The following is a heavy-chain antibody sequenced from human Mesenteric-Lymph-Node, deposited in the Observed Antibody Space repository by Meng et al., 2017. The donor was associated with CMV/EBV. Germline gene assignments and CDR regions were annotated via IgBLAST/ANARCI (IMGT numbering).Heavy chain of an antibody. CDR3: ARAQSQYNWKPDAFDI. CDR1: GFSFTSYW. V-gene: IGHV5-51*01. Sequence: GGSLRLSCKGSGFSFTSYWIGWVRQGPGTGQEWMGIIYLGDSDTRYSPPFQGQVTITDDKSISTAYLQWSSLKASDTAMYYCARAQSQYNWKPDAFDIWGQGTMVTVSS. D-gene: IGHD1-20*01. CDR2: IYLGDSDT. J-gene: IGHJ3*02.